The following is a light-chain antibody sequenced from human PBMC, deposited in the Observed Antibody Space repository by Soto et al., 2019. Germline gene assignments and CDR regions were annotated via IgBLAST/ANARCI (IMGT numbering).Light chain of an antibody. CDR1: QSVTSSY. Sequence: EIVLTQSPGTLSLSPGERATLSCRASQSVTSSYLAWYQRKPGQAPRLLIYGASSRATGIPDRFSGSGSGTDFNLIISRLEPEDFAVYYCQQYGSSPITSGQGTRLEMK. CDR3: QQYGSSPIT. J-gene: IGKJ5*01. CDR2: GAS. V-gene: IGKV3-20*01.